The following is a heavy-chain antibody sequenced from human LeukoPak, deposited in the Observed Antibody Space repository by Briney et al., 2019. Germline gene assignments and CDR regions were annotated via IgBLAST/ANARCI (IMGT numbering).Heavy chain of an antibody. CDR2: INPNSGGT. V-gene: IGHV1-2*02. D-gene: IGHD2-2*01. CDR1: GFTFTGYY. J-gene: IGHJ4*02. Sequence: ASVKVSCKASGFTFTGYYMHWVRQAPGQGLEWMGWINPNSGGTNYAQKFQGRVTMTRDTSITTAYMELTSLRSDDTAVYYCARDIVVVPAATDYWGQGTLVTVSS. CDR3: ARDIVVVPAATDY.